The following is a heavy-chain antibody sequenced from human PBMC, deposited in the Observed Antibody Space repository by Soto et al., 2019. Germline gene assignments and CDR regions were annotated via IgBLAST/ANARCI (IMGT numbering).Heavy chain of an antibody. Sequence: SETLSLTCTVSCGSISSYYWSWIRQPPGKGLEWIGYIYYSGSTNYNPSLKSRVTISVDTSKNQFSLKLSSVTAADTAVYYCARHPIVVVPAAATGYYYYYYYMDVWGKGTTVTVS. V-gene: IGHV4-59*08. CDR3: ARHPIVVVPAAATGYYYYYYYMDV. D-gene: IGHD2-2*01. J-gene: IGHJ6*03. CDR1: CGSISSYY. CDR2: IYYSGST.